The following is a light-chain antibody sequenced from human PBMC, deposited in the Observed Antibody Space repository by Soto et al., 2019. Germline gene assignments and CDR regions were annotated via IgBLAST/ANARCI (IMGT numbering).Light chain of an antibody. V-gene: IGKV1-5*03. CDR1: QSISSW. CDR3: QQYNSYWT. Sequence: DIQMTQSPSTLSASVGDRVTITCRASQSISSWLAWYQQKPGKAPKLLIYKASSLESGVPSRFSRRGSGTEFTLTISSLQPDDFATYYCQQYNSYWTFGQGTKVEIK. J-gene: IGKJ1*01. CDR2: KAS.